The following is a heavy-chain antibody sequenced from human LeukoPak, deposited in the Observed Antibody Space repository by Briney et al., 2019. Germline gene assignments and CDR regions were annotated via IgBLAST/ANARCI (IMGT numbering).Heavy chain of an antibody. CDR3: ARGSFGGSYLRVAFDI. Sequence: SETLSLTCAVYGGSFSGYYWSWIRQPPGKGLEWIGEINHSGSTNYNPSLKSRVTISVDTSKNQFSLKLSSVTAADTAVYYCARGSFGGSYLRVAFDIWGQGTMVTVSS. J-gene: IGHJ3*02. V-gene: IGHV4-34*01. CDR1: GGSFSGYY. D-gene: IGHD1-26*01. CDR2: INHSGST.